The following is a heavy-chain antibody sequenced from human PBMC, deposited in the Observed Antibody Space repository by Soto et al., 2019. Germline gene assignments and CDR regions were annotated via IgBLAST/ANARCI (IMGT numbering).Heavy chain of an antibody. CDR3: AKDADRLGELWGYFQN. V-gene: IGHV3-9*01. CDR2: INWNGVSK. D-gene: IGHD2-21*01. CDR1: GCNFDDYA. J-gene: IGHJ1*01. Sequence: EVQLVESGGGLEQPGRSLRLSCAGSGCNFDDYAMHWVRQAPGKGLEWGSGINWNGVSKGYADSVQGRFTISRDNAKKSLYLEMNYLRPEDTAIYYCAKDADRLGELWGYFQNWGQGTLVTVSS.